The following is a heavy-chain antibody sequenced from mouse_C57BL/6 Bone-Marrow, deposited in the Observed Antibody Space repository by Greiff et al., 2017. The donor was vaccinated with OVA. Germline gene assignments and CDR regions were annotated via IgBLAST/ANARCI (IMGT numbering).Heavy chain of an antibody. CDR3: TRGDYVPAWFAY. D-gene: IGHD2-4*01. CDR2: ISSGGDYI. Sequence: EVKLVESGEGLVKPGGSLKLSCAASGFTFSSYAMSWVRQTPEKRLEWVAYISSGGDYIYYADTVKGRVTIYRDNARNTLYLQMSSLKSEDTAMYYCTRGDYVPAWFAYWGQGTLVTVSA. J-gene: IGHJ3*01. V-gene: IGHV5-9-1*02. CDR1: GFTFSSYA.